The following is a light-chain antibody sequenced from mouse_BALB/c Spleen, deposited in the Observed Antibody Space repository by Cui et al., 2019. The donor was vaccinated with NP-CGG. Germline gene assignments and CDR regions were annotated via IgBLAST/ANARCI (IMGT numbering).Light chain of an antibody. J-gene: IGLJ1*01. V-gene: IGLV1*01. CDR1: TGAVTTSNY. Sequence: VVAKQESALTTSPGETVTLTCRSSTGAVTTSNYANWVQEKPDHLFTGLIGGTNNRTPGVPARFSGSLIGDKAALTITGAQTEDEAIYFCALWYSNHWVFGGGTKLTVL. CDR2: GTN. CDR3: ALWYSNHWV.